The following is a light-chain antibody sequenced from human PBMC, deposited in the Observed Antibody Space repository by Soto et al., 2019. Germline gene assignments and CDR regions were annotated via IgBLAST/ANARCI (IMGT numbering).Light chain of an antibody. CDR1: SSDVGSYNL. Sequence: QSVLTQPASVSGSPGQSITISCTGTSSDVGSYNLVSWYQQHPGKAPKLMIYEGSKRPSGVSNRFSGSKSGNTASLTISGLQAEDEADYYCCSYAGSRYVFGTGTKV. CDR2: EGS. V-gene: IGLV2-23*01. J-gene: IGLJ1*01. CDR3: CSYAGSRYV.